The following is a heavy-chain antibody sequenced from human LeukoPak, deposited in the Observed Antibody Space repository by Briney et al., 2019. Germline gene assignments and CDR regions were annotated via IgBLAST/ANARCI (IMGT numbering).Heavy chain of an antibody. CDR1: GGSFSGDY. D-gene: IGHD2-15*01. V-gene: IGHV4-34*01. Sequence: SETLSLTCAVYGGSFSGDYWSWIRQPPGKGLEWIGDINRSGRAVYNTSLKSRVIISVDTSKNQFSLKLNSVTAADTAVYYCARDGPRGGPVDYWGQGTLVTVSS. CDR2: INRSGRA. J-gene: IGHJ4*02. CDR3: ARDGPRGGPVDY.